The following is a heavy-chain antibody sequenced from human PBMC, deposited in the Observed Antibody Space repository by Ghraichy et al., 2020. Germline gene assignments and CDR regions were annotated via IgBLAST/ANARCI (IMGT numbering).Heavy chain of an antibody. CDR1: GGTFSSYA. V-gene: IGHV1-69*13. Sequence: SVKVSCKASGGTFSSYAISWVRQAPGQGLEWMGGIIPIFGTANYAQKFQGRVTITADESTSTAYMELSSLRSEDTAVYYCARGVLGPQTYYYYGMDVWGQGTTVTVSS. CDR3: ARGVLGPQTYYYYGMDV. J-gene: IGHJ6*02. CDR2: IIPIFGTA. D-gene: IGHD2/OR15-2a*01.